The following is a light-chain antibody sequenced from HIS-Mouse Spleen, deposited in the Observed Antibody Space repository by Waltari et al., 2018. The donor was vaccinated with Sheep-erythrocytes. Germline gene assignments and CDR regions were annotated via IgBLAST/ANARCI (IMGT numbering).Light chain of an antibody. CDR3: QAWDSSTVV. CDR1: KLGDKY. J-gene: IGLJ2*01. Sequence: SYELTQPPSVSVSPGQTASITCSGDKLGDKYACWYQQKPGQSPVLGIYQDSKRPSGIPERFSGSSSGNTATLTISGTQAMDEADYYCQAWDSSTVVFGGGIKLTVL. CDR2: QDS. V-gene: IGLV3-1*01.